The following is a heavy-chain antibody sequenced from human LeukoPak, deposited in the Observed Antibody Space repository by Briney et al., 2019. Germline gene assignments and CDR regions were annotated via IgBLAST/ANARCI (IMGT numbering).Heavy chain of an antibody. V-gene: IGHV3-15*01. Sequence: GGSLRLSCAASGFTFSNAWMSRVRQAPGKGLEWVGRIKSKTDGGTTDYAAPVKGRFTISRDDSKNTLYLQMNSLKTEDTAVYYCTTYSSGWDYFDYWGQGTLVTVSS. CDR1: GFTFSNAW. CDR2: IKSKTDGGTT. J-gene: IGHJ4*02. CDR3: TTYSSGWDYFDY. D-gene: IGHD6-19*01.